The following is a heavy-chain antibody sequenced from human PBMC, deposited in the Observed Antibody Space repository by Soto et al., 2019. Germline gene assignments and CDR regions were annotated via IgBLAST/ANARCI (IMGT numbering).Heavy chain of an antibody. CDR2: IYYTGNT. J-gene: IGHJ4*02. D-gene: IGHD2-8*01. CDR1: GDSLRSSYHY. V-gene: IGHV4-39*01. Sequence: KTSETLSLTCTVSGDSLRSSYHYWGWNRQLPGKGLEWIGSIYYTGNTYYNPSLKSRVSISVDMATNEISLRLRAERIADTAVYYCVRVEMYAGECTPNFARWGQGALVTVSS. CDR3: VRVEMYAGECTPNFAR.